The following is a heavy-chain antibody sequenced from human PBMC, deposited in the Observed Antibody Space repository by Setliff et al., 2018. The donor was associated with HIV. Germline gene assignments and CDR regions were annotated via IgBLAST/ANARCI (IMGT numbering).Heavy chain of an antibody. Sequence: SETLSLTCTVSGGSISSSSYYWGWVRQTPGKGLEWIGDISHTGTATYNPSLGSRVTISVDAAKKRFSLNIRSLTAADTAVYFCARGQFVSPGRPRHYMDVWGKGTSVTVSS. D-gene: IGHD6-6*01. J-gene: IGHJ6*03. CDR2: ISHTGTA. V-gene: IGHV4-39*02. CDR3: ARGQFVSPGRPRHYMDV. CDR1: GGSISSSSYY.